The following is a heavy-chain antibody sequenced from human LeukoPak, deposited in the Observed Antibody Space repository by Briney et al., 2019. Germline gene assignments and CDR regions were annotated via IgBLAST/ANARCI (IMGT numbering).Heavy chain of an antibody. J-gene: IGHJ4*02. D-gene: IGHD6-19*01. Sequence: GGSLRLSCAASGFTVSNNYMSWVRQAPGKGLEWVSVIYSGGGTFYSDSVKGQFTVSSDYSQNTLYQQMNSLRAEDTAVYYCAKDGSVAGPIDYWGQGTLVTVSS. CDR1: GFTVSNNY. CDR2: IYSGGGT. V-gene: IGHV3-53*05. CDR3: AKDGSVAGPIDY.